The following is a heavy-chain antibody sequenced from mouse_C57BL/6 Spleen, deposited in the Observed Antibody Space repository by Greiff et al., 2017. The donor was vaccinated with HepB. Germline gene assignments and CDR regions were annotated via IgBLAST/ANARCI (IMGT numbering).Heavy chain of an antibody. J-gene: IGHJ3*01. D-gene: IGHD1-1*01. Sequence: QVQLQQPGAELVRPGTSVKLSCKASGYTFTSYWMHWVKQRPGQGLEWIGVIDPSDSYTNYNQKFKGKATLTVDTSSSTAYMQLSSLTSEDPAVYYCAGNYYGSSPAWFAYWGQGTLVTVSA. CDR2: IDPSDSYT. V-gene: IGHV1-59*01. CDR3: AGNYYGSSPAWFAY. CDR1: GYTFTSYW.